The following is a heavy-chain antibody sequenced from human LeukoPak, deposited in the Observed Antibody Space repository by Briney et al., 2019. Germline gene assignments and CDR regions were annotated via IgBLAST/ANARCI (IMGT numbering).Heavy chain of an antibody. J-gene: IGHJ4*02. Sequence: PSETLSLTCTVSGGSISSGGYYWSWIRQHPGKGLEWIGYIYYSGSTYYNPSLKSRVTISVDTSKNQFSLKLSSVTAADTAVYYCARREAPAVAGLFDYWGQGTLVTVSS. CDR2: IYYSGST. D-gene: IGHD6-19*01. CDR1: GGSISSGGYY. V-gene: IGHV4-31*03. CDR3: ARREAPAVAGLFDY.